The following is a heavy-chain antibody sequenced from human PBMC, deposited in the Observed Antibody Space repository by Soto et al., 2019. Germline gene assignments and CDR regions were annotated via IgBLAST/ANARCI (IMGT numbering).Heavy chain of an antibody. CDR2: ISSNGGST. J-gene: IGHJ4*02. D-gene: IGHD3-22*01. Sequence: GGSLRLSCSASGFTFSSYAMHWVRQAPGKGLEYVSAISSNGGSTYYADSVKGRFTISRDNSKNTLYLQMSSLRAEDTAVYYCAASRITTIVVARKHDYWGQGTLVTVYS. V-gene: IGHV3-64D*06. CDR3: AASRITTIVVARKHDY. CDR1: GFTFSSYA.